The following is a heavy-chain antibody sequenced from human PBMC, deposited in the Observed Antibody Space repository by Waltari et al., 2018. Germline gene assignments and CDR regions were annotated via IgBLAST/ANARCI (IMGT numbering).Heavy chain of an antibody. CDR1: GGSISSYY. Sequence: QVQLQESGPGLVKPSETLSLTCTVSGGSISSYYWSWIRQPPGKGLEWIGYIYYSGSTNDNPALKSRVTISVDTSKNQFSLKLSSVTAADTAVYYCASSRKAYDYVWGSYRYTQAFDYWGQGTLVTVSS. D-gene: IGHD3-16*02. V-gene: IGHV4-59*01. CDR2: IYYSGST. CDR3: ASSRKAYDYVWGSYRYTQAFDY. J-gene: IGHJ4*02.